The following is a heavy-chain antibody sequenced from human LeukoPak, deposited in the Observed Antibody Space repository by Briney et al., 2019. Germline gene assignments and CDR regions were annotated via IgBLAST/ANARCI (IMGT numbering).Heavy chain of an antibody. CDR2: IYYSGNT. V-gene: IGHV4-39*07. CDR1: GGSISSSSYY. Sequence: SETLSLTCTVSGGSISSSSYYWGWIRQPPGKGLEWIGSIYYSGNTNSNPSLKSRVTISLDTSKNQFSLKLSSVTAADTAVYYCARANRGYSYGYVDYWGQGTLVTVSS. CDR3: ARANRGYSYGYVDY. D-gene: IGHD5-18*01. J-gene: IGHJ4*02.